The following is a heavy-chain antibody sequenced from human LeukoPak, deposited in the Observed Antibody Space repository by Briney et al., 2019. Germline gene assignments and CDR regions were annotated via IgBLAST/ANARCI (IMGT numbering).Heavy chain of an antibody. CDR3: ARGGYSSGLYYFDY. CDR2: VIPILGVA. V-gene: IGHV1-69*04. Sequence: SVKVSCKASGGTFSSYAISWVRQAPGQGLEWMGRVIPILGVANYAQEFQGRVTITADKSTSTAYMELSSLRSEDTAVYYCARGGYSSGLYYFDYWGQGTLVTVSS. J-gene: IGHJ4*02. D-gene: IGHD6-19*01. CDR1: GGTFSSYA.